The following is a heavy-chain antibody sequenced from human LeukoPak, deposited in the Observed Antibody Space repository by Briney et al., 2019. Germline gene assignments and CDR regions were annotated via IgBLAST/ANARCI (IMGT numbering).Heavy chain of an antibody. D-gene: IGHD3-9*01. J-gene: IGHJ4*02. CDR2: ISGSGGST. Sequence: GGSLRLSCAASGFTFSSYAMSWVRQAPGKGLEWVSAISGSGGSTYYADSVKGRFTISRDNSKNTLYLQMNSLRAADTAVYYCARDDYDILTGYCPGIDYWGQGTLVTVSS. CDR1: GFTFSSYA. CDR3: ARDDYDILTGYCPGIDY. V-gene: IGHV3-23*01.